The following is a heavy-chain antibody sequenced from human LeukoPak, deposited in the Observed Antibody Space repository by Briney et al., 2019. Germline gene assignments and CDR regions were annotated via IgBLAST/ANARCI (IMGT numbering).Heavy chain of an antibody. V-gene: IGHV3-23*01. D-gene: IGHD2-15*01. CDR2: ISGSGGST. CDR1: GFTFSSYA. CDR3: AKAYCSGGSCYSGPLHKGWFDP. Sequence: PGGSLRLSCAASGFTFSSYAMSWVRQAPGKGLEWVSAISGSGGSTYYADSVKGRFTISRDNSKNTLYLQMNSLRAEDTAVYYCAKAYCSGGSCYSGPLHKGWFDPWGQGTLVTVSS. J-gene: IGHJ5*02.